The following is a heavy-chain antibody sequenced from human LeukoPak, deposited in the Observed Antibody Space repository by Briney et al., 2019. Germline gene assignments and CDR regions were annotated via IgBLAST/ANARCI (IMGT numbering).Heavy chain of an antibody. CDR2: ISGSGGST. CDR3: ADLVVYATLYDSKEHAYGT. Sequence: GGSLRLSCAASGFTFSSYAMSWVRQAPGKGLEWVSAISGSGGSTYYADSVKGRFTISRDNSKNTLYLQMNSLRAEDTAVYYCADLVVYATLYDSKEHAYGTWGQGTLVTVSS. V-gene: IGHV3-23*01. CDR1: GFTFSSYA. D-gene: IGHD2-8*02. J-gene: IGHJ5*02.